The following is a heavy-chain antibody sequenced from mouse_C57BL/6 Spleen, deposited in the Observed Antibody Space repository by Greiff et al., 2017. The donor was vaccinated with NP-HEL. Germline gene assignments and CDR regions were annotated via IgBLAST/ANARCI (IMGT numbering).Heavy chain of an antibody. J-gene: IGHJ4*01. V-gene: IGHV1-64*01. CDR1: GYTFTSYW. CDR2: IHPNSGST. CDR3: AKETQLKDYAMDY. Sequence: QVQLQQSGAELVKPGASVKLSCTASGYTFTSYWMHWVRQRPGQGLEWIGMIHPNSGSTNYNEKFKSKATLTVDNSSSTAYMQLSSLPSEDSAVYYCAKETQLKDYAMDYWGQGTSVTVSS. D-gene: IGHD6-1*01.